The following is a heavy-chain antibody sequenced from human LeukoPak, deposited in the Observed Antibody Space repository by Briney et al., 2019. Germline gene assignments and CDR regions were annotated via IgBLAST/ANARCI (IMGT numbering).Heavy chain of an antibody. D-gene: IGHD2-15*01. J-gene: IGHJ4*02. Sequence: SGGSLRLSCAASGFTFDDYAMRWVRQAPGKGLECVSLISGDGGSTYYADSVKGRFTISRDNSKNSLYLQMNSLRTEDTAFYYCAKDQYCSGGSCSASFDYWGQGNLVTVSS. CDR1: GFTFDDYA. CDR2: ISGDGGST. CDR3: AKDQYCSGGSCSASFDY. V-gene: IGHV3-43*02.